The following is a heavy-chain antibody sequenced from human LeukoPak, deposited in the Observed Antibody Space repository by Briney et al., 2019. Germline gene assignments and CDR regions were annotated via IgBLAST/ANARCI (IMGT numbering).Heavy chain of an antibody. Sequence: ASVTVSCKASGYTFTSYDINWVRQATGQGLEWMGWMNPNSGNTGYAQKFQGRVTITRNTSISTAYMELSSLRSDDTAVYYCARDLLRRKTYYYDSSGYTYAFDIWGQGTMVTVSS. CDR3: ARDLLRRKTYYYDSSGYTYAFDI. J-gene: IGHJ3*02. CDR2: MNPNSGNT. CDR1: GYTFTSYD. D-gene: IGHD3-22*01. V-gene: IGHV1-8*03.